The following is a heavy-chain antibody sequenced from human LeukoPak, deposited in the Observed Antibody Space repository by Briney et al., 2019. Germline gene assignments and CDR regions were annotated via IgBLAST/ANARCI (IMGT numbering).Heavy chain of an antibody. Sequence: GASVKVSCKASGYTFIGYYMHWVRQAPGQGLEWMGWISPNSGGTNYAQKFQGRVTMTRDTSISTAYIELSRLRSDDTAVYCCARGRSSGNYYYFDYWGQGTLVTVSS. J-gene: IGHJ4*02. CDR2: ISPNSGGT. CDR1: GYTFIGYY. CDR3: ARGRSSGNYYYFDY. V-gene: IGHV1-2*02. D-gene: IGHD1-26*01.